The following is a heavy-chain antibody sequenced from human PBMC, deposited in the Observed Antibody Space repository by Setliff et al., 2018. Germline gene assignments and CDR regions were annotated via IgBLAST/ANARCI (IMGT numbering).Heavy chain of an antibody. Sequence: GGSLRLSCTTSGFTFDDYGMSWVRQAPGKGLEWVSGISWSSDTTGYADSVKGRFTISRDNAKNSLYLQMNSLRVEDTALYYCARVPWIIIMVGVISHYYYMDVWGKGTTVTVSS. CDR1: GFTFDDYG. CDR3: ARVPWIIIMVGVISHYYYMDV. D-gene: IGHD3-3*02. CDR2: ISWSSDTT. J-gene: IGHJ6*03. V-gene: IGHV3-20*04.